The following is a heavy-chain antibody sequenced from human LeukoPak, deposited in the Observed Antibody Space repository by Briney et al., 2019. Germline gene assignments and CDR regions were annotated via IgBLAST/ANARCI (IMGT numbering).Heavy chain of an antibody. CDR3: ARGEAEYSSSWDYFDY. CDR2: IIPILGTA. J-gene: IGHJ4*02. V-gene: IGHV1-69*13. Sequence: SVKVSCKASGGTFSSYAISWVRQAPGQGLEWMGGIIPILGTANYAQKFQGRVTITADESTSTAHMELSSLRSEDTAVYYCARGEAEYSSSWDYFDYWGQGTLVTVSS. CDR1: GGTFSSYA. D-gene: IGHD6-13*01.